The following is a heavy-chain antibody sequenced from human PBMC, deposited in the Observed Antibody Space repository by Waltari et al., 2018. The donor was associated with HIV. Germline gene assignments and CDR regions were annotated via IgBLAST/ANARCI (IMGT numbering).Heavy chain of an antibody. J-gene: IGHJ4*02. Sequence: EVQLVESGGGLVKPGGSLRLSCEASGFIFRSYPTNWVRQAPGKGLEWVSSISSSSSYIFYADSVKGRFSISRDNAKNSLYLQMNSLRAEDTAVYYCARVYGSGSIDYWGQGTLVTVSS. V-gene: IGHV3-21*01. CDR3: ARVYGSGSIDY. CDR1: GFIFRSYP. D-gene: IGHD6-19*01. CDR2: ISSSSSYI.